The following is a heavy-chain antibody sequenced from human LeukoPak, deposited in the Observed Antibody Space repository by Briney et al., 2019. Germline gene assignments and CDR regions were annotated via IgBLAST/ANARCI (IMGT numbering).Heavy chain of an antibody. Sequence: GGTLRLSCAVSGFTFSDYAMHWVRQAPGKGLEGVASIESNGHEKYSSDSLKGRFTISRDNSKNTLYLQMNTLRPEDTAVFYCARGFTSWPQGPYHFDYWGQGILITVSS. CDR3: ARGFTSWPQGPYHFDY. D-gene: IGHD2-2*01. J-gene: IGHJ4*02. CDR1: GFTFSDYA. V-gene: IGHV3-30*02. CDR2: IESNGHEK.